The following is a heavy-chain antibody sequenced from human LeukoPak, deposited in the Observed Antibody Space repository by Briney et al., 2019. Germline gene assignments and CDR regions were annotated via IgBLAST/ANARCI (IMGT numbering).Heavy chain of an antibody. CDR2: IIPIFGTA. V-gene: IGHV1-69*13. Sequence: SVKVSCKASGGTFSSYAISWVRQAPGQGLEWMGGIIPIFGTANYAQKFQGRVTITADESTSTAYMELSSLRSEDTAVYYCARGVKVVTPNYYYYGMDVWGQGATVTVSS. D-gene: IGHD4-23*01. CDR3: ARGVKVVTPNYYYYGMDV. J-gene: IGHJ6*02. CDR1: GGTFSSYA.